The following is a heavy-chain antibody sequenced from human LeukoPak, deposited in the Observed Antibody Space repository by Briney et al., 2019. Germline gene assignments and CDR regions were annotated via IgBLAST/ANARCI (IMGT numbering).Heavy chain of an antibody. CDR1: GFTFINNA. CDR3: ATSTVAKYDY. CDR2: ISGSGDST. J-gene: IGHJ4*02. Sequence: GGSLRLSCAASGFTFINNAMTWVRQAPGKGLEWVSAISGSGDSTFNADSVKGRFTISRDNSKNTLYLQMNSLRAEDTALYYCATSTVAKYDYWGQGTLVAVSS. D-gene: IGHD4-11*01. V-gene: IGHV3-23*01.